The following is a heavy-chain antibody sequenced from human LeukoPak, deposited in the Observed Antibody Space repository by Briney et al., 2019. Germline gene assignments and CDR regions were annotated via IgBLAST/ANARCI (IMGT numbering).Heavy chain of an antibody. D-gene: IGHD5-12*01. J-gene: IGHJ4*02. CDR2: ISGSGGST. Sequence: GGSLRLSCAASGFTFSSYGMHWVRQAPGKGLEWVSAISGSGGSTYYADSVKGRFTISRDNSKNTLYLQMNSLRAEDTAVYYCAKDLKAYSGYDTYFDYWGQGTLVTVSS. CDR1: GFTFSSYG. CDR3: AKDLKAYSGYDTYFDY. V-gene: IGHV3-23*01.